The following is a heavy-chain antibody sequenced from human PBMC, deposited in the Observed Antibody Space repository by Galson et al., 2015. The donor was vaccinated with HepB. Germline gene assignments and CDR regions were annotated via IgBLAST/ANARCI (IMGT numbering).Heavy chain of an antibody. V-gene: IGHV1-18*01. D-gene: IGHD2-2*01. CDR1: GYTFTSYG. CDR2: ISAYNGNT. Sequence: SVKVSCKASGYTFTSYGISWVRQAPGQGLEWMGWISAYNGNTNYAQKLQGRVTMTTDTSPSTAYMELRSLRSDDTAVYYCARDYCSSTSCYHPEDCYGMDVWGQGTTVTVSS. J-gene: IGHJ6*02. CDR3: ARDYCSSTSCYHPEDCYGMDV.